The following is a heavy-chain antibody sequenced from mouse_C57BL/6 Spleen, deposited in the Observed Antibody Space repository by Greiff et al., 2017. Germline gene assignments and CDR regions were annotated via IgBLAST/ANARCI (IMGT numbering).Heavy chain of an antibody. Sequence: EVQLVESGGGLVQPKASLKLSCAASGFSFTTYAMNWVRQAPGQGLEWVARIRSKSNSYATNYADSVKDRFTISRDDSESMRYLQMNNLKTEDKAMYYCVRPPVYDGSYCYARDYWGQGTSVTVSS. J-gene: IGHJ4*01. V-gene: IGHV10-1*01. CDR2: IRSKSNSYAT. CDR3: VRPPVYDGSYCYARDY. CDR1: GFSFTTYA. D-gene: IGHD2-3*01.